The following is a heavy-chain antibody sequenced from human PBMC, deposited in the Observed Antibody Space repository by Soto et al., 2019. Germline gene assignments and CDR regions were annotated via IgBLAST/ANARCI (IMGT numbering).Heavy chain of an antibody. V-gene: IGHV1-46*03. Sequence: QVQLVQSGAEVKKPGASVKVSCKASGYTFTSYYMHWVRQAPGQGLEWMGIINPSGGSTSYAQKFHGRVTMTRDRSTSTVYMELSSLRSEDTAVYYCARGIYYGSGSYPGWFDPWGQGTLVTVSS. CDR2: INPSGGST. D-gene: IGHD3-10*01. J-gene: IGHJ5*02. CDR1: GYTFTSYY. CDR3: ARGIYYGSGSYPGWFDP.